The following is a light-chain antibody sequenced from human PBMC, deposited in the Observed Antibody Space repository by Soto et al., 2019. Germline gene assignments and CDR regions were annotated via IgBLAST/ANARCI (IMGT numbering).Light chain of an antibody. CDR3: QQYTGPPTT. Sequence: EIVLTQSPGTLSLSPGERATLFCRASQSLSSTYLAWYQQRPGQAPRLLIFGASNRATGIPDRFRGSGSGTDFTLTISRLEPGDFAVYFCQQYTGPPTTFGQGTRLEIK. V-gene: IGKV3-20*01. CDR1: QSLSSTY. J-gene: IGKJ5*01. CDR2: GAS.